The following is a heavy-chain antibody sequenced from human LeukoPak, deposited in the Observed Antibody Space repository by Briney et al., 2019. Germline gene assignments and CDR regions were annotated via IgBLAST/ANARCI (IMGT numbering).Heavy chain of an antibody. CDR2: ISAYNGNT. J-gene: IGHJ6*03. Sequence: GGSVKVSCKASGYTFTSYGISWVRQAPGQGLEWMGWISAYNGNTNYAQKLQGRVTMTTDTSTSTAYMELSSLRSEDTAVYYCARGYYGSGSYYQFYYYYYMDVWGEGTTVTISS. V-gene: IGHV1-18*01. CDR3: ARGYYGSGSYYQFYYYYYMDV. D-gene: IGHD3-10*01. CDR1: GYTFTSYG.